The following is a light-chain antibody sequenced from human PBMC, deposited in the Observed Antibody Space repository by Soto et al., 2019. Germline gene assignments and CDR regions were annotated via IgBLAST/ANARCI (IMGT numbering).Light chain of an antibody. CDR3: QSYDSSLSGVV. V-gene: IGLV1-40*01. CDR1: SSNIGAGYD. CDR2: DNN. J-gene: IGLJ2*01. Sequence: QSVLTQPPSVSGAPGQRVTISCTASSSNIGAGYDVHWYQQLPGTAPKLLIYDNNNRPSGVPDRFSGSKSGTSASLAITGLQAEDEAHYYCQSYDSSLSGVVFGGGTKLTVL.